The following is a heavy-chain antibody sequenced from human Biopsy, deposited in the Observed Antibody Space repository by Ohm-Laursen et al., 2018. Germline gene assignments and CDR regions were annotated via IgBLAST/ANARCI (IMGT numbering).Heavy chain of an antibody. D-gene: IGHD3-10*01. J-gene: IGHJ6*02. CDR2: ITNSGGTV. Sequence: LSLTCAASGFTFRDYYMIWIRQPPGKGLEWVSYITNSGGTVYYEDSVKGRFTVSRDNAKNSLYLQMDRLRAEDTAVYYCARPPWGHAYGYYNGMDVWGQGTTVTVSS. CDR3: ARPPWGHAYGYYNGMDV. V-gene: IGHV3-11*01. CDR1: GFTFRDYY.